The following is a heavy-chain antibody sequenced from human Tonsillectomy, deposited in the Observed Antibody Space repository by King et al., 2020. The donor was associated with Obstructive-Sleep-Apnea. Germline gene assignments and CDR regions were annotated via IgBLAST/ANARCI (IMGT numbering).Heavy chain of an antibody. J-gene: IGHJ4*02. CDR1: GFTFSDYD. V-gene: IGHV3-13*04. D-gene: IGHD2-15*01. CDR3: VRGGSVSSEGEFDY. Sequence: VKLVESGGGLVQPGGSLRLSCVASGFTFSDYDMHWVRQPTGKGLEWVSVSGTAGEIYYADSVKGRFTISRDNAKKSLYLQMSGLRVGDTAMYYCVRGGSVSSEGEFDYWGQGILVTVSS. CDR2: SGTAGEI.